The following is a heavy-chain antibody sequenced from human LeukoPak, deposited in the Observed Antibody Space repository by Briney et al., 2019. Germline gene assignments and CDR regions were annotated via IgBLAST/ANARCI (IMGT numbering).Heavy chain of an antibody. V-gene: IGHV3-21*01. Sequence: PGGSLRLSCAASGFTFSSYSMNWVRQAPGKGLEWVSSISSSSSYIYYADSVKGRFTISRDNAKNSLYLQMNSLRAEDTAVYYCARDPSGSYSGPDYWGQGTLVTVSS. J-gene: IGHJ4*02. CDR2: ISSSSSYI. CDR1: GFTFSSYS. D-gene: IGHD1-26*01. CDR3: ARDPSGSYSGPDY.